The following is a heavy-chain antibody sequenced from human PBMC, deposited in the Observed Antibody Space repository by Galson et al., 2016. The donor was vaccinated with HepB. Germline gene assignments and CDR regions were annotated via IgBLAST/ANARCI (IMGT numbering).Heavy chain of an antibody. CDR2: IHYSGRT. V-gene: IGHV4-31*03. Sequence: TLSLTCTVSAGSISSGGYYWSWIRHPPGKGLEWIGYIHYSGRTYYNPSLRSRVTMSVDKSKNQFSLRLTSVTAADTAVYYCARGQEQQDGYDYWGQGTLVTVSS. CDR1: AGSISSGGYY. D-gene: IGHD6-25*01. CDR3: ARGQEQQDGYDY. J-gene: IGHJ4*02.